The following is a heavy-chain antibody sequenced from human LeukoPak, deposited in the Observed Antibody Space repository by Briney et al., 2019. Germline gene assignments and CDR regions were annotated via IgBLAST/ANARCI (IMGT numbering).Heavy chain of an antibody. V-gene: IGHV3-21*03. Sequence: GGSLRLSCAASGFTFSSYSMNWVRQAPGKGLEWVSSISSSSSYIYYADSVKGRFTIPRDNAKNSLYLQMNSLKTEDTAVYYCTTDDFWSGYNSQSDSSNYYYYMDVWGKGTTVTVSS. J-gene: IGHJ6*03. CDR1: GFTFSSYS. CDR2: ISSSSSYI. D-gene: IGHD3-3*01. CDR3: TTDDFWSGYNSQSDSSNYYYYMDV.